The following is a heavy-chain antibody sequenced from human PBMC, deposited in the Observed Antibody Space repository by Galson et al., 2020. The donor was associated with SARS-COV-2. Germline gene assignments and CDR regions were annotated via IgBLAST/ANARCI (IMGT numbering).Heavy chain of an antibody. J-gene: IGHJ4*02. CDR2: INPNSGGT. V-gene: IGHV1-2*02. CDR1: GFTFTDYY. CDR3: ARDRISAPDGLDY. Sequence: ASVKVSCKAFGFTFTDYYIHWVRQAPGQGLEWMGWINPNSGGTNYAQKFQGRVTMTGDTSIYTAYMEVTSLRSDDTAVYYCARDRISAPDGLDYRGQGTMATVSS. D-gene: IGHD6-13*01.